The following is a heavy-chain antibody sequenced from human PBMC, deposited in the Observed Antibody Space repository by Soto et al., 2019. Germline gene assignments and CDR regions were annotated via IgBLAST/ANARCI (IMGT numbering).Heavy chain of an antibody. CDR3: AKGRVPIFGVVIGKDFDY. Sequence: PGGSLRLSCAASGFTFSSYAMSWVRQAPGKGLEWVSAISGSGGSTYYADSVKGRFTISRDNSKNTLYLQMNSLRAEDTAVYYCAKGRVPIFGVVIGKDFDYWGQGTLVTVSS. D-gene: IGHD3-3*01. V-gene: IGHV3-23*01. J-gene: IGHJ4*02. CDR2: ISGSGGST. CDR1: GFTFSSYA.